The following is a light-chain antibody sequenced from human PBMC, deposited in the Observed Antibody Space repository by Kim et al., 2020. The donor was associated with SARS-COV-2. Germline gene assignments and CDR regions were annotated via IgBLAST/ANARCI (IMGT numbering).Light chain of an antibody. CDR2: RDS. CDR3: PVGDSSTYV. V-gene: IGLV3-9*01. J-gene: IGLJ1*01. CDR1: NIGSKN. Sequence: SYELTQPLSVSVALGQTARITCGGNNIGSKNVHWYQQKPGQAPVLVIYRDSNRPSGIPERFSGSNSGNTAPLPISRAQAGAAAASYCPVGDSSTYVFGTG.